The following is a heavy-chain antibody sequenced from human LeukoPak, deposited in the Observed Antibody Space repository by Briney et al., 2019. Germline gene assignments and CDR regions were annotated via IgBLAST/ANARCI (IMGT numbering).Heavy chain of an antibody. CDR1: GFTFSTYW. D-gene: IGHD5-24*01. Sequence: PGGSLRLSCAASGFTFSTYWMHWVRQAPGKGLVWVSRIHSDGSSTSYADSVKGRFTISRDNAKNTLYLQMNSLRAEDTAVYYCARFKDGYNRFDSWGQGTLVTVSS. CDR2: IHSDGSST. J-gene: IGHJ4*02. V-gene: IGHV3-74*01. CDR3: ARFKDGYNRFDS.